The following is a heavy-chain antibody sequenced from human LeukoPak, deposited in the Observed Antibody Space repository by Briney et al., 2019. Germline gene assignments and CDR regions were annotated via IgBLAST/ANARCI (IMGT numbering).Heavy chain of an antibody. J-gene: IGHJ4*02. CDR3: ARREYYYDSSGYGTFDY. Sequence: SETLSLTCTLSGGSIGSSSYYWGWIRQPPGKGLEWIGSIYYSGSTYYNPSLKSRVTISVDTSKNQFSLKLSSVTAADTAVYYCARREYYYDSSGYGTFDYWGQGTLVTVSS. CDR2: IYYSGST. CDR1: GGSIGSSSYY. V-gene: IGHV4-39*01. D-gene: IGHD3-22*01.